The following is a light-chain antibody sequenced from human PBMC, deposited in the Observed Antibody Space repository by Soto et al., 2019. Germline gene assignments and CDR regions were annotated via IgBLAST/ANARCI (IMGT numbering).Light chain of an antibody. CDR2: AAS. CDR3: QQSYSPPWT. CDR1: QTISIY. J-gene: IGKJ1*01. Sequence: DIQMTQSPSSLSASVGERVIITCRASQTISIYLHWYQQKPGKAPKLLIYAASSLQSGVPSRFSGSGSGTIFTLTITNLQPEDFAAYYWQQSYSPPWTFGQGTKVEI. V-gene: IGKV1-39*01.